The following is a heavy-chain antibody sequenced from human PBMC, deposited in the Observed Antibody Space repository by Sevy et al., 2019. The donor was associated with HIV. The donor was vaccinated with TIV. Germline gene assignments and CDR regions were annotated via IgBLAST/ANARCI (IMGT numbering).Heavy chain of an antibody. Sequence: SETLSLTCTVSGGSISSYYWSWIRQPAGKGLEWTGRIYTSGSTNYNPSLKSRVTMSVDTSKNQFSLRLSSVTAADTAVYYCAREGLYYYDSSGYYYENWFDPWGQGTLVTVSS. J-gene: IGHJ5*02. V-gene: IGHV4-4*07. CDR1: GGSISSYY. D-gene: IGHD3-22*01. CDR3: AREGLYYYDSSGYYYENWFDP. CDR2: IYTSGST.